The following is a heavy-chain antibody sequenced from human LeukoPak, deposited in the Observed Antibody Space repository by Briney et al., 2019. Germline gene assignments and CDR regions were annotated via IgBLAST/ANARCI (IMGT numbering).Heavy chain of an antibody. Sequence: GGSLTLSCAASGFTFSGSGMHWVRDAPAKGLEWVPFIRNDGSNKYYTDSVKGRFTISRDNSKNTLYLQMDSLRAEDTAVYYCARDYDFWSGYYSPTRGYFGYWGQGTLVTVSS. CDR2: IRNDGSNK. V-gene: IGHV3-30*02. D-gene: IGHD3-3*01. CDR1: GFTFSGSG. J-gene: IGHJ4*02. CDR3: ARDYDFWSGYYSPTRGYFGY.